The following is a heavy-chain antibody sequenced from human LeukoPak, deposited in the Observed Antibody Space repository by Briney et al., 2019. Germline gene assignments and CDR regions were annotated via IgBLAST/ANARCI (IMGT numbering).Heavy chain of an antibody. Sequence: PGGSLRLSCAASGFTFRSYGLHWVRQAPGKGLEWVALIRSDGSSKNYADSVKGRFTISRDASKNTVYLQMNSLRAEDTAVYYCASSAGALIDCWGQGTLVIVSS. CDR2: IRSDGSSK. J-gene: IGHJ4*02. CDR1: GFTFRSYG. CDR3: ASSAGALIDC. D-gene: IGHD6-19*01. V-gene: IGHV3-30*02.